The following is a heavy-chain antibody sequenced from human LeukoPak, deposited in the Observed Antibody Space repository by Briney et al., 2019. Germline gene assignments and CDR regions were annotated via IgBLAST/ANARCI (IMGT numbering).Heavy chain of an antibody. Sequence: GASVKVSCKASGYAFASYEINWVRQATGQGPEWMGWVNPNNGITVYAQKFQGRLTLTRNPSISTAYMELSSLRSDDTAVYYCAREDRYCTNGVCYTVLYFDYWGQGTLVTVSS. D-gene: IGHD2-8*01. J-gene: IGHJ4*02. CDR1: GYAFASYE. CDR3: AREDRYCTNGVCYTVLYFDY. CDR2: VNPNNGIT. V-gene: IGHV1-8*01.